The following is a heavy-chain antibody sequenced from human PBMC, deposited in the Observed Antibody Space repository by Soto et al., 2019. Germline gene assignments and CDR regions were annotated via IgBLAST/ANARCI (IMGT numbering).Heavy chain of an antibody. V-gene: IGHV4-34*01. CDR3: ARGRPWFGDYNWFDP. D-gene: IGHD3-10*01. Sequence: ASETLSLTCAVYGGSFSGYYWSWIRQPPGKGLEWIGEINHSGSTNYNPSLKSRVTISVDTSKNQFSLKLSSVTAADTAVYYCARGRPWFGDYNWFDPWGQGTLVTVSS. CDR1: GGSFSGYY. CDR2: INHSGST. J-gene: IGHJ5*02.